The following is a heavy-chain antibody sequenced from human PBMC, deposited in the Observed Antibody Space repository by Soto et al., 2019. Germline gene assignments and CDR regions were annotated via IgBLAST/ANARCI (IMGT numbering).Heavy chain of an antibody. CDR3: VREGGDNWFDP. V-gene: IGHV4-4*07. J-gene: IGHJ5*02. CDR2: LYSSGVS. D-gene: IGHD3-16*01. Sequence: PSETLSLTCTVSGHSMTGYYWTWIRQPAGKGLEWIGRLYSSGVSAYDPSLASRVTMSLDTSRNQFFLNVTSVTAADTAVYYCVREGGDNWFDPWGQGTLVTVSS. CDR1: GHSMTGYY.